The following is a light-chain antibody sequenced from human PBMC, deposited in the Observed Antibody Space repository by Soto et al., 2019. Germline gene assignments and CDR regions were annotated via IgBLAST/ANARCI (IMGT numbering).Light chain of an antibody. V-gene: IGLV1-40*02. CDR3: QSYDSSLSGSYE. Sequence: QSAVTPPPSVSGAPGPSVTISCTGSSSNIGAGYDVHWYQQLPGTAPKLLIYGNSNRPSGVPDRFSGSKSGTSASLAITGLQAEDEADYYCQSYDSSLSGSYEFGTGTKVTVL. CDR2: GNS. CDR1: SSNIGAGYD. J-gene: IGLJ1*01.